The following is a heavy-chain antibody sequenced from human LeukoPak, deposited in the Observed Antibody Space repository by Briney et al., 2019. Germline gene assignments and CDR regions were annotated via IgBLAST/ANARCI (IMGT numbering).Heavy chain of an antibody. CDR1: GFTFSASA. D-gene: IGHD1-26*01. V-gene: IGHV3-73*01. J-gene: IGHJ6*03. Sequence: GGSLRLSCAASGFTFSASAMHWVRQGSGKGLEWVGRIRSKTNNYATAYAASVKGRFTISRDDSRNTAYLQMNSLRAEDTAVSYCAKVVSGSYPPFHMDVWGKGATVTVSS. CDR3: AKVVSGSYPPFHMDV. CDR2: IRSKTNNYAT.